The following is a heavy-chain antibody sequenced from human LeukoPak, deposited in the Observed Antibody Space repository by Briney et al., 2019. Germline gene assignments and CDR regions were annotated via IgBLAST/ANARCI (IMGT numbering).Heavy chain of an antibody. CDR2: INSDGSST. CDR1: GFTFSSYW. J-gene: IGHJ4*02. Sequence: GGSLRLSCAASGFTFSSYWMHWVRHAPGKGLVWVSRINSDGSSTSYADSVKGRFTISRDNAKNTLYLQMNSLRAEDTAVYYCAREARVGATDYWGQGTLVTVSS. D-gene: IGHD1-26*01. V-gene: IGHV3-74*01. CDR3: AREARVGATDY.